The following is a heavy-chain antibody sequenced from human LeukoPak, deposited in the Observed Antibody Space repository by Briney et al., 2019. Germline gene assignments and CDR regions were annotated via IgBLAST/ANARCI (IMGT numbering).Heavy chain of an antibody. CDR2: ISAYNGNT. CDR3: ARLQGSGSYYIEDYYYYYYMDV. J-gene: IGHJ6*03. D-gene: IGHD3-10*01. Sequence: ASVKVSCKASGYTFTSYGISWVRQAPGQGLEWMGWISAYNGNTNYAQKFQGRVTITADKSTGTAYMELSSLRSEDTAVYYCARLQGSGSYYIEDYYYYYYMDVWGKGTTVTVSS. CDR1: GYTFTSYG. V-gene: IGHV1-18*01.